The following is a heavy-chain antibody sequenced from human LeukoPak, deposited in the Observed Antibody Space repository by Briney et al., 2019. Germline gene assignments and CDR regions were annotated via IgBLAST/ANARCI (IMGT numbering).Heavy chain of an antibody. J-gene: IGHJ6*02. Sequence: SETLSLTCTVSGGSISTYYWGWIRQPAGKGLEWIGRMYTSGTTKYNPSLKSRVTMSVDTSNNQFSLKVSSVTAADTAVYYCARDQGSYYGVDVWGQGTTVTVSS. V-gene: IGHV4-4*07. CDR2: MYTSGTT. CDR3: ARDQGSYYGVDV. CDR1: GGSISTYY.